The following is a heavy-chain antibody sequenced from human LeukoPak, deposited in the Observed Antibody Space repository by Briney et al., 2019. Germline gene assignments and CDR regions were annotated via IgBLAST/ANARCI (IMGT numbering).Heavy chain of an antibody. D-gene: IGHD2-2*01. CDR3: AREGYCSSTSCYGAWWFDP. J-gene: IGHJ5*02. V-gene: IGHV4-30-4*08. CDR2: IYYSGST. CDR1: GGSISSGDYY. Sequence: ASQTLSLTCTVSGGSISSGDYYWSWIRQPPGKGLEWIGDIYYSGSTYYNPSLKSRVTISVDTSKNQFSLKLSSVTAADTAVYYCAREGYCSSTSCYGAWWFDPWGQGTLVTVSS.